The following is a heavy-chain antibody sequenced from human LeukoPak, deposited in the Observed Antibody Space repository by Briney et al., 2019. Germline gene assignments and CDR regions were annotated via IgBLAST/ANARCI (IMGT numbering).Heavy chain of an antibody. J-gene: IGHJ4*02. V-gene: IGHV3-48*02. CDR3: ARDYGYSSSFDY. D-gene: IGHD6-13*01. Sequence: GGSLRLSCAAFGFXFSSSSMNWVRQAPGKGLEWVSYISGGSSTIHYADSVKGRFTISRDNAKNSLYLQMNSLRDEDTALYYCARDYGYSSSFDYWGQGTLVTVSS. CDR1: GFXFSSSS. CDR2: ISGGSSTI.